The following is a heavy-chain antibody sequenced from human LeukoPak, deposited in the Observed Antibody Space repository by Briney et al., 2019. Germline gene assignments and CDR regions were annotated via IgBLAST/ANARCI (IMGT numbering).Heavy chain of an antibody. CDR1: GFTFSSQA. CDR3: AKGNNWNDCYY. V-gene: IGHV3-23*01. CDR2: ISSSGDVT. Sequence: GGSLRLSCAASGFTFSSQAMSWVRQAPGKGLEWVSGISSSGDVTYYADSVKGRFTISRESYKNTLYLQMNSLRVDDTAVYYCAKGNNWNDCYYWGQGTLVTVSS. D-gene: IGHD1-20*01. J-gene: IGHJ4*02.